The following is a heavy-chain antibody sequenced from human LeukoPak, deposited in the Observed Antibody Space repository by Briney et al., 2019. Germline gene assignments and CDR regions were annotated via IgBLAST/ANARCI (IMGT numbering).Heavy chain of an antibody. CDR2: ISYDGRNK. CDR3: TRDRAAAAGIQLYYDYYGMDV. Sequence: GGSLRLSCAASGFTFSSHAMHWVRQASGKGLEWVAVISYDGRNKYYVDLAKGRFTISRDNSKNTLYLQMDSLRAEDTAVYYCTRDRAAAAGIQLYYDYYGMDVWGQGTTVTVSS. CDR1: GFTFSSHA. D-gene: IGHD6-13*01. J-gene: IGHJ6*02. V-gene: IGHV3-30*04.